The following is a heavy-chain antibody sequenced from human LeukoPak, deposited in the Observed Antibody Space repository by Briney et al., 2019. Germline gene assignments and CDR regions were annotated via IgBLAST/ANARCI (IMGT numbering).Heavy chain of an antibody. CDR1: GFTFSNYG. CDR2: ISYDGSDK. Sequence: GGSLRLSCAASGFTFSNYGMHWVRQAPGKGLEWAAAISYDGSDKYYADSVKGRFTISRDNSKKTLYLQMSSLRAEDTAVYYCAKDRVVFNRNYAYYFDYWGQGTLVTVSS. V-gene: IGHV3-30*18. J-gene: IGHJ4*02. CDR3: AKDRVVFNRNYAYYFDY. D-gene: IGHD1-7*01.